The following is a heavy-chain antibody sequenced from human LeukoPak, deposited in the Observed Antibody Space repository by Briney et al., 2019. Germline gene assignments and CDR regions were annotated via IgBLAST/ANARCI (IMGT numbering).Heavy chain of an antibody. Sequence: ASVKVSCKASGYTFTSYDFNWLRQATGQGPEWMGWMNPNSGATGYAQKFQGRVTMTRDTSTSTVYMELSSLRSEDTAVYYCASPISSTSHPGFYYYYGMDVWGQGTTVTVSS. D-gene: IGHD2-2*01. J-gene: IGHJ6*02. V-gene: IGHV1-8*01. CDR1: GYTFTSYD. CDR3: ASPISSTSHPGFYYYYGMDV. CDR2: MNPNSGAT.